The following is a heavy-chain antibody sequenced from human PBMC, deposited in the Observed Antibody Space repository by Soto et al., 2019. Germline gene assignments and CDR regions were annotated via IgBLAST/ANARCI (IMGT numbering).Heavy chain of an antibody. D-gene: IGHD3-9*01. J-gene: IGHJ4*02. CDR3: ARTYYDILTGYRFDS. Sequence: PSETLSLTCTVSGRSISSVNYYWSWIRQPPGKGLEWIGYIYYSGSTTYNPYLKSRVTISVDTSKNQFSLKLNSVTAADTAVYYCARTYYDILTGYRFDSWGPGTLVTVSS. CDR2: IYYSGST. CDR1: GRSISSVNYY. V-gene: IGHV4-61*01.